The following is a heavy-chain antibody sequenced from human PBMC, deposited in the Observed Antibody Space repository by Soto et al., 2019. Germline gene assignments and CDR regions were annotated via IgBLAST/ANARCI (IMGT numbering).Heavy chain of an antibody. J-gene: IGHJ4*02. Sequence: SETLSLTCIVSGGSISNYYWSWIRQPPGKGLEWIGYIYYSGSTNYNPSLQSRVTISVDTSKNQFSLKLSSVTAANTAVYYCARAVLPATAPFDYWGQGTLVTVSS. CDR2: IYYSGST. CDR1: GGSISNYY. D-gene: IGHD2-2*01. V-gene: IGHV4-59*01. CDR3: ARAVLPATAPFDY.